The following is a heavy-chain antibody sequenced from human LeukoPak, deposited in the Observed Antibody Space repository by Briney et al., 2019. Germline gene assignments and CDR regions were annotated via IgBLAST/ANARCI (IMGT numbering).Heavy chain of an antibody. CDR1: GFTFSSYA. CDR3: ARDPLDRSGWSSICDY. J-gene: IGHJ4*02. D-gene: IGHD6-19*01. Sequence: PGGSLRLSCAAPGFTFSSYAMHWVRQAPGKGLEGVAVISYDGNNKYYADSVKGRFTISRDNSMSTLDLQMNSLRAEDTAVYYCARDPLDRSGWSSICDYWGQGTLVTVSS. V-gene: IGHV3-30-3*01. CDR2: ISYDGNNK.